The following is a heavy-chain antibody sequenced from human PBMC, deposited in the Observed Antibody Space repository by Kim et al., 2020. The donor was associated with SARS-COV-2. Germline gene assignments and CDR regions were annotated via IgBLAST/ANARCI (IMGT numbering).Heavy chain of an antibody. Sequence: GGSLRLSCAASGFTFSSYGMHWVRQAPGKGLEWVAVISYDGSNKYYADSVKGRFTISRDNSKNTLYLQMNSLRAEDTAVYYCAKDILPVDIVATIWTELDYWGQGTLVTVSS. CDR3: AKDILPVDIVATIWTELDY. V-gene: IGHV3-30*18. J-gene: IGHJ4*02. CDR2: ISYDGSNK. D-gene: IGHD5-12*01. CDR1: GFTFSSYG.